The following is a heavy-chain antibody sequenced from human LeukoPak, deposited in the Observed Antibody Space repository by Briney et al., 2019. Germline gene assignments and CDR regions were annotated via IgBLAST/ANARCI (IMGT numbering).Heavy chain of an antibody. CDR2: INHSGST. V-gene: IGHV4-34*01. J-gene: IGHJ5*02. Sequence: KPSETLSLTCAVYGGSFSGYYWSWIRQPPGKGLEWIGEINHSGSTNYNPSLKSRVTISVDTSKNQFSLKLSSVTAADTAVYYCARGVRFLEWLPSHNNWFDPWGQGTLVTVSS. CDR1: GGSFSGYY. CDR3: ARGVRFLEWLPSHNNWFDP. D-gene: IGHD3-3*01.